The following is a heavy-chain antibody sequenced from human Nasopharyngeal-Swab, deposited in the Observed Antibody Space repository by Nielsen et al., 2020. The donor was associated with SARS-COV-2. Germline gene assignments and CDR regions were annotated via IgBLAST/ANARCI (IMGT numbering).Heavy chain of an antibody. D-gene: IGHD6-19*01. J-gene: IGHJ4*02. V-gene: IGHV4-39*01. CDR2: IYYSGST. Sequence: WIRQPPGKGLEWIGSIYYSGSTYYNPSLKSRVTISVDTSKNQFSLKLSSVTAADTAVYYCATGRAIAVAGTLGAKFDYWGQGTLVTVSS. CDR3: ATGRAIAVAGTLGAKFDY.